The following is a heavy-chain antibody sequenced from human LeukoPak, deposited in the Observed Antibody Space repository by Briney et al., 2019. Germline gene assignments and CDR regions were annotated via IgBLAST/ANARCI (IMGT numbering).Heavy chain of an antibody. V-gene: IGHV3-49*03. CDR2: IRREGYGGTT. Sequence: GGSLRLSCTASGFNFGDYSLSWFRQAPGVGLEWVAFIRREGYGGTTEYAASVKGRFTISRDDSKSIAYLRMNSLKTEDTGVYYCTRDHDFWRGPLDVWGKGTTVTVSS. J-gene: IGHJ6*04. CDR3: TRDHDFWRGPLDV. D-gene: IGHD3-3*01. CDR1: GFNFGDYS.